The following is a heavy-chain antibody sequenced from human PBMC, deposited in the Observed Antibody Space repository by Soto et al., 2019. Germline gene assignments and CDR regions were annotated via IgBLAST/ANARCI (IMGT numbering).Heavy chain of an antibody. V-gene: IGHV4-31*03. CDR3: ASTGSTVATGGYFDY. J-gene: IGHJ4*02. CDR1: GGSISTGRYY. Sequence: QVQLQESGPGLVKPSQTLSLTCTVSGGSISTGRYYWSWIRQHPVKVLEWIGYINYRGSTYYTPSLMSRVTISIDTSRNQFSLNVTSATAADTAVYHCASTGSTVATGGYFDYWGQGTPVTVSS. D-gene: IGHD5-12*01. CDR2: INYRGST.